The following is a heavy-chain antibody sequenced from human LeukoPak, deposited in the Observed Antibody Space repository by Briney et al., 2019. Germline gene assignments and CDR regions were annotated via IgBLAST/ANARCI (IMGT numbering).Heavy chain of an antibody. V-gene: IGHV4-39*07. CDR3: ARVNWWSSMDV. CDR1: GGSISSSSYY. D-gene: IGHD2-15*01. Sequence: PSETLSLTCTVSGGSISSSSYYWSWIRQPPGKGLEWIGEINHSGSTNYNPSLKSRVTISVDTSKNQFSLKLSSVTAADTAVYYCARVNWWSSMDVWGQGTTVTVSS. CDR2: INHSGST. J-gene: IGHJ6*02.